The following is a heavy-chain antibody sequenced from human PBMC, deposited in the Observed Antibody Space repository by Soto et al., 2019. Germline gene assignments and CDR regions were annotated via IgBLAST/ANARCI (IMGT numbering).Heavy chain of an antibody. D-gene: IGHD6-6*01. V-gene: IGHV4-59*12. Sequence: SETLSLTCTVSGGSISSYYWSWIRQPPGKGLEWIGYIYYSGSTNYNPSLKSRVTISVDTSKNQFSLKLSSVTAADTAVYYCARDPARSPFDYWGQGTLVTVSS. CDR3: ARDPARSPFDY. J-gene: IGHJ4*02. CDR2: IYYSGST. CDR1: GGSISSYY.